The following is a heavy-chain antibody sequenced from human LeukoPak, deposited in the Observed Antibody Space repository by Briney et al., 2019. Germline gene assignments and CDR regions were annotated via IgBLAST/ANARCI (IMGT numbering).Heavy chain of an antibody. V-gene: IGHV3-43*02. Sequence: QPGGALRLSCAASGFTIGPYAMYWVRQGPGRGLEWVSVIKADGSGTFYVDSVRGRFTTSRDNSKNSLYLQMNSLTSEDTALYYCATWAFYHNLDVWGQGTTVIVSS. CDR1: GFTIGPYA. D-gene: IGHD2/OR15-2a*01. CDR2: IKADGSGT. CDR3: ATWAFYHNLDV. J-gene: IGHJ6*02.